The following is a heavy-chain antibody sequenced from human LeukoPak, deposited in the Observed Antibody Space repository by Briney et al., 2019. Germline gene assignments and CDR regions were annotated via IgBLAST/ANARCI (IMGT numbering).Heavy chain of an antibody. D-gene: IGHD3-10*01. CDR1: GFRFRDFL. CDR2: IAGSADST. J-gene: IGHJ4*02. CDR3: TKQGGSYSFDY. V-gene: IGHV3-23*01. Sequence: GGSLRLSCAASGFRFRDFLMKWVARAPGKGREWISSIAGSADSTYYADSVKGRFTISRDNSKNTLYLQMNSLRAEDTAVYYCTKQGGSYSFDYWGQGTLVTVSS.